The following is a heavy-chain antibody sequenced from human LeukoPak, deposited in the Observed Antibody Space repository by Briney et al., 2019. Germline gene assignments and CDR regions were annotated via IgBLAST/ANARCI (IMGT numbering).Heavy chain of an antibody. J-gene: IGHJ5*02. CDR1: GGTFSSYT. CDR3: ARTITIFGVVIRRDNWFDP. CDR2: IVPILGIA. Sequence: SVKVSCKASGGTFSSYTISWVRQAPGQGLEWMGRIVPILGIANYAQKFQGRVTITADKSTSTAYMELSSLRSEDTAVYYCARTITIFGVVIRRDNWFDPWGQGTLVTVSS. D-gene: IGHD3-3*01. V-gene: IGHV1-69*02.